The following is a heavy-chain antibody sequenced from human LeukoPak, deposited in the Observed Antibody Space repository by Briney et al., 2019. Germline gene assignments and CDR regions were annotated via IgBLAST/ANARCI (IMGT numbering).Heavy chain of an antibody. CDR2: INPSGGST. CDR3: ARRDCSSTSCNWGNWFDP. V-gene: IGHV1-46*01. CDR1: GYTFTTYY. Sequence: ALVKVSCKASGYTFTTYYMHWVRQAPGQGLEWMGIINPSGGSTSYAQKFQGRVTMTRDTSTSTVYMEMSSLRSEDTAVYYCARRDCSSTSCNWGNWFDPWGQGTLVTVSS. D-gene: IGHD2-2*01. J-gene: IGHJ5*02.